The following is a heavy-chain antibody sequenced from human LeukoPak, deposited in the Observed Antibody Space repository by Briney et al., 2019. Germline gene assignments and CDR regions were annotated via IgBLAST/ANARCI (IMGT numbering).Heavy chain of an antibody. Sequence: PGGSLRLSCAPSGFTLSSYGMHWVRQAPGKGLEWVAFIRYDGSNKYYAHSLKGRFTISRDNSKNTLYLQMNSLRAEDTAVYYCAKEMYAYYYDSSGSAAFDIWGQGTMVTVSS. CDR1: GFTLSSYG. CDR3: AKEMYAYYYDSSGSAAFDI. V-gene: IGHV3-30*02. D-gene: IGHD3-22*01. CDR2: IRYDGSNK. J-gene: IGHJ3*02.